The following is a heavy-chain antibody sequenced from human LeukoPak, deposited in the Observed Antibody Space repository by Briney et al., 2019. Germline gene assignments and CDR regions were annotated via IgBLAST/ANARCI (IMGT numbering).Heavy chain of an antibody. V-gene: IGHV3-30*02. D-gene: IGHD6-6*01. J-gene: IGHJ3*02. CDR1: GFTFSNYG. CDR2: IRYDGSIK. Sequence: PGGSLRLSCAASGFTFSNYGMHWVRQAPGKGLEWVAFIRYDGSIKYYADSVKGRFTISRDNSETTLYLQMNSLRAEDTAVCYCAKDGGGKAAPNGGAFDIWGQGTMVTVSS. CDR3: AKDGGGKAAPNGGAFDI.